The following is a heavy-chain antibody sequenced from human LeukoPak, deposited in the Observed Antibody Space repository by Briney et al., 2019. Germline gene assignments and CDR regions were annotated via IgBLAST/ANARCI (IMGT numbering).Heavy chain of an antibody. CDR3: ARAPYFESSGPL. V-gene: IGHV3-7*01. CDR1: GFTFSSYG. D-gene: IGHD3-22*01. CDR2: IRQDGAER. Sequence: GGSLRLSRAASGFTFSSYGMHWVRQAPGKGLEWVANIRQDGAERYYVDSVKGRFTISRDNAKNSVYLEMNSLRVEDTAVYFCARAPYFESSGPLWGQGTLVTVSS. J-gene: IGHJ4*02.